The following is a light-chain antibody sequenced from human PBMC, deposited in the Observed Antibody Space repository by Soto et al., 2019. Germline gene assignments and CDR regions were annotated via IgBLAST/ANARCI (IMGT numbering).Light chain of an antibody. CDR2: AAS. CDR3: PKLT. V-gene: IGKV1-27*01. J-gene: IGKJ4*01. Sequence: DIQMTQSPSSLSASVGDRVTITCRASQGISNYLAWYQQKPGKVPKLLIYAASTLQSGVPARFSGSGSGTDFTLTISSLQPEDVATYYCPKLTFGGGTKVEIK. CDR1: QGISNY.